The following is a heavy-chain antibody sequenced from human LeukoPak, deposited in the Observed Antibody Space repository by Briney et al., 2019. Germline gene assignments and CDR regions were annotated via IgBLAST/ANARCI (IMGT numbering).Heavy chain of an antibody. CDR3: ARGDFSKEGSYRHFDN. Sequence: AASVKVSCKASGYTFTSHAIHWVCQAPGQRLEWMGWINTDNGNTEYSQKLQGRVTITRDTSASTTYMELNSLTSEDTALYYCARGDFSKEGSYRHFDNWGQGTLVTVSS. D-gene: IGHD3-10*01. V-gene: IGHV1-3*04. CDR2: INTDNGNT. J-gene: IGHJ4*02. CDR1: GYTFTSHA.